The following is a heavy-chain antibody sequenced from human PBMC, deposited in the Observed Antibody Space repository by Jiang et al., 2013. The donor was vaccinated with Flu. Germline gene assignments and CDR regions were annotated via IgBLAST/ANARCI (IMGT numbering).Heavy chain of an antibody. V-gene: IGHV3-74*01. J-gene: IGHJ4*02. CDR1: GFTFSSNW. CDR3: ARGGCSRTSCLDY. CDR2: INTDGSNT. Sequence: PGGSLRLSCAASGFTFSSNWMHWVRHAPGEGLVWVSRINTDGSNTNYADSVKGRFTISRDNAKNTLHLQMNNLRADDTAVYYCARGGCSRTSCLDYWGQGTLVTVSS. D-gene: IGHD2-2*01.